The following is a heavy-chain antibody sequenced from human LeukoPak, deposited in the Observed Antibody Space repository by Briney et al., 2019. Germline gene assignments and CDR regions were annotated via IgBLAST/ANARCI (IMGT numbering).Heavy chain of an antibody. Sequence: KTSETLSLTCVVYGGSLNGHYGNWIRQPPGKGLEWIGEINYSGSTNYNPSLKSRVTISVDTSKNQFSLKLSSVTAADTAAYFCARGPLYYDSSGSYYYYMDVWGTGTTVTVSS. J-gene: IGHJ6*03. CDR3: ARGPLYYDSSGSYYYYMDV. V-gene: IGHV4-34*01. CDR1: GGSLNGHY. D-gene: IGHD3-22*01. CDR2: INYSGST.